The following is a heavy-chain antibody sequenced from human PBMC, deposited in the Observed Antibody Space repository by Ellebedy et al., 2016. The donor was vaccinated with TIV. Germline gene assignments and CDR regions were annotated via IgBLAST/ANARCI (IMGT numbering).Heavy chain of an antibody. CDR2: ISGSGGST. CDR1: GFTFSSYA. V-gene: IGHV3-23*01. D-gene: IGHD1-26*01. CDR3: ASEVVGAIYYFDY. Sequence: GGSLRLXXAASGFTFSSYAMSWVRQAPGKGLEWVSAISGSGGSTYYADSVKGRFTISRDNSKNTLYLQMNSLRAEDTAVYYCASEVVGAIYYFDYWGQGTLVTVSS. J-gene: IGHJ4*02.